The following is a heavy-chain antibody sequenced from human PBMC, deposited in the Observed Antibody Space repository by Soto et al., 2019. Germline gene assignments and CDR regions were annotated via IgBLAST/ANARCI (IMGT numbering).Heavy chain of an antibody. V-gene: IGHV3-30*18. D-gene: IGHD3-3*01. CDR1: GFTFSSYV. CDR3: AKGWSLLRFLEWLRYGMDV. CDR2: ISYDGSNK. J-gene: IGHJ6*02. Sequence: GGSRRRSWAASGFTFSSYVMHWVRQAPGKGLGWVAVISYDGSNKYYADSVNGRFTISRDNSRNTLYLQMNSLRAEDTAVYYCAKGWSLLRFLEWLRYGMDVSGQGTTVTVSS.